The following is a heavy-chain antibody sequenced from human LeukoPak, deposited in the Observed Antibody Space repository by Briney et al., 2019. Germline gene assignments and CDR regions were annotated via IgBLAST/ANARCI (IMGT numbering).Heavy chain of an antibody. CDR2: INHSGST. D-gene: IGHD5-24*01. J-gene: IGHJ5*02. CDR1: GGSFSGYY. V-gene: IGHV4-34*01. CDR3: ARATIGSRWFDP. Sequence: PSETLSLTCAVYGGSFSGYYWSWIRQPPGKGLEWIGEINHSGSTNYNPSLKSRVTISVDTSKNQFSLKLSSVTAADTAVYYCARATIGSRWFDPWGQGTLVTVSS.